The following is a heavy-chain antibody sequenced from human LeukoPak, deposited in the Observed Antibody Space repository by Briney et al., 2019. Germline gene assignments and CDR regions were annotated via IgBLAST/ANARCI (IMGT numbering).Heavy chain of an antibody. CDR3: ARRGTTRYYYMDV. CDR1: GVSFSGYY. D-gene: IGHD1-7*01. V-gene: IGHV4-34*01. CDR2: INHSGST. Sequence: PSETLSLTCAVYGVSFSGYYWSWIRQPPGKGLEWIGEINHSGSTNYNPSLKSRVTISVDTSKNQFSLKLSSVTAADTAVYYCARRGTTRYYYMDVWGKGTTVTISS. J-gene: IGHJ6*03.